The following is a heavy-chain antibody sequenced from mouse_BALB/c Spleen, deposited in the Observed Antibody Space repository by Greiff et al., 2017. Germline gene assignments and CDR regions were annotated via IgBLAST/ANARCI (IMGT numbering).Heavy chain of an antibody. CDR3: ARRQLGLLDY. V-gene: IGHV5-12-1*01. Sequence: EVNLVESGGGLVKPGGSLKLSCAASGFAFSSYDMSWVRQTPEKRLEWVAYISSGGGSTYYPDTVKGRFTISRDNAKNTLYLQMSSLKSEDTAMYYCARRQLGLLDYWGQGTTLTVSS. CDR2: ISSGGGST. CDR1: GFAFSSYD. J-gene: IGHJ2*01. D-gene: IGHD3-2*01.